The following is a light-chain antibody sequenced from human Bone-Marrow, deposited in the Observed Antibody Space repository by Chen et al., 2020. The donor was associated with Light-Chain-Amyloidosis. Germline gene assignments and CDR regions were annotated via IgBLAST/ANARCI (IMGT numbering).Light chain of an antibody. Sequence: QSVLTQPPSVSAAPGQTVTISCSGNNSTIGINYVSWYQQLPGTSPKLLIYKNNQRPTEIPDRFTGSKSGTSATLGVARLQTGDEADYYCTTWDSSLTVWMFGGGTKLTVL. J-gene: IGLJ3*02. CDR1: NSTIGINY. V-gene: IGLV1-51*02. CDR3: TTWDSSLTVWM. CDR2: KNN.